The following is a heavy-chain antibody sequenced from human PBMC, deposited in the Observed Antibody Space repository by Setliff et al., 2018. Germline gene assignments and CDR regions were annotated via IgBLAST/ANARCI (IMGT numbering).Heavy chain of an antibody. J-gene: IGHJ4*02. CDR2: ISAYSGNT. CDR1: GYTFSNYG. V-gene: IGHV1-18*04. CDR3: SRLVRYCSRTTCQTASGAEL. D-gene: IGHD2-2*01. Sequence: ASVKVSCKASGYTFSNYGITWVRQAPGQGLEWMGWISAYSGNTKYALTLQGRVTMTTDPSTTTAYLELRSLTSDDTAVYYCSRLVRYCSRTTCQTASGAELWGQGTLVTVSS.